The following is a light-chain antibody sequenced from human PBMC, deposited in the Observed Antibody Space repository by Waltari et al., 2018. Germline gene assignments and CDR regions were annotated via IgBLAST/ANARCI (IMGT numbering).Light chain of an antibody. Sequence: QSALTQPASVSASPGQSITISCTGTSSDVGASNLIPWYQQHPGKAPTPMIYEVHNRPTVVSNRFSGSKSDNTASLTISRLQAEDEADYYCCSYAGRSTLVFGGGTNLTVL. CDR2: EVH. CDR1: SSDVGASNL. J-gene: IGLJ3*02. V-gene: IGLV2-23*02. CDR3: CSYAGRSTLV.